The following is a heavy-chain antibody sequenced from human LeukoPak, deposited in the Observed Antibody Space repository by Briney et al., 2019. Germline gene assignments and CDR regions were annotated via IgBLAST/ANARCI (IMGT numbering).Heavy chain of an antibody. D-gene: IGHD3-3*01. CDR3: ARGRQIDFWSGYYFNYYYGMDV. CDR1: GGSFSGYY. J-gene: IGHJ6*02. V-gene: IGHV4-34*01. Sequence: SETLSLTCAVYGGSFSGYYWSWIRQPPGKGLEWIGEINHSGGTNYNPSLKSRVTISVDTSKNQFSLKLSSVTAADTAVYYCARGRQIDFWSGYYFNYYYGMDVWGQGTTVTVSS. CDR2: INHSGGT.